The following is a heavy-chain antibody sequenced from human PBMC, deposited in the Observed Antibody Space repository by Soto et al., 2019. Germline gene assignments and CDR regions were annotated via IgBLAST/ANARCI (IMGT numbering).Heavy chain of an antibody. V-gene: IGHV3-23*01. J-gene: IGHJ6*02. CDR3: AKVASGWYPLYYYGMDV. CDR2: ISGSGGST. Sequence: PGGSLRLSCAAAGFHFNNAWMNWVRQAPGKGLEWVSAISGSGGSTYYADSVKGRFTISRDNSKNTLYLQMNSLRAEDTAVYYCAKVASGWYPLYYYGMDVWGQGTTVTVSS. D-gene: IGHD6-19*01. CDR1: GFHFNNAW.